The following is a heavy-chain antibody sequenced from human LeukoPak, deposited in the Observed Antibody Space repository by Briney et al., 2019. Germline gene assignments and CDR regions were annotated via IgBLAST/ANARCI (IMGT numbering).Heavy chain of an antibody. J-gene: IGHJ4*02. V-gene: IGHV3-48*03. Sequence: PGGSLRLSCTASGFTFSSYEMNWVRQAPGKGLEWVSYISSSGSTISYADSVRGRFTISRDNAKNSLYLQMNSLRAEDTAVYYCARPASRLIWFGELLCWGQGTLVTVSS. CDR1: GFTFSSYE. CDR2: ISSSGSTI. CDR3: ARPASRLIWFGELLC. D-gene: IGHD3-10*01.